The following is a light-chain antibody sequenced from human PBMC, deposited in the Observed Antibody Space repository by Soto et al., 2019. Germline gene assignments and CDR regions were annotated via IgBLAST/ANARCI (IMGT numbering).Light chain of an antibody. CDR3: QKRSKWPIT. J-gene: IGKJ5*01. CDR1: QSVSSSY. CDR2: GES. Sequence: PGERVTLSCRASQSVSSSYLTWYQQKPGQAPRILIYGESTRATGIPARFSGSGSGTEFTLTISSLEPEDFAVYYCQKRSKWPITCGQGTRLEIK. V-gene: IGKV3D-20*02.